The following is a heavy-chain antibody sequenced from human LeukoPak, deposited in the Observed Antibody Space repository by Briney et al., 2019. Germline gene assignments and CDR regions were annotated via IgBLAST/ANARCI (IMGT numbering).Heavy chain of an antibody. CDR3: ARVRSTTCLDY. Sequence: GGSLRLSCAASGFIFSSYAMHWVRQAPGKGLEWVAVISYDGSTKYYTDSVKGRFTISRDNSKNTLFLQMNSLRAEDAALYFCARVRSTTCLDYWGQGALVTVSS. CDR1: GFIFSSYA. CDR2: ISYDGSTK. V-gene: IGHV3-30*10. J-gene: IGHJ4*02. D-gene: IGHD6-13*01.